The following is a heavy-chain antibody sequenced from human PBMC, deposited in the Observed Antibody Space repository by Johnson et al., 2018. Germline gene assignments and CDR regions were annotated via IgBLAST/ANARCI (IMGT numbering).Heavy chain of an antibody. V-gene: IGHV3-30*02. Sequence: QVQLVQSGGGVVQXGGSLKLSCVASGFTFSDYGMHWVRQAPDKGLEWLAIIWSDGTNESYADSVKGRFTISRDNSKNTLYLQMNSLRPEDTALYYCAKDGVLWGSQYFHHWGQGTLVIVSS. CDR3: AKDGVLWGSQYFHH. D-gene: IGHD2-21*01. J-gene: IGHJ1*01. CDR2: IWSDGTNE. CDR1: GFTFSDYG.